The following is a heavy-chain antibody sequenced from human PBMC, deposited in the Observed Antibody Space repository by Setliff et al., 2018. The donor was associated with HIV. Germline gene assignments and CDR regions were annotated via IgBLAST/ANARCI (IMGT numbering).Heavy chain of an antibody. D-gene: IGHD5-18*01. CDR1: GGSISSSSHY. CDR3: ARPRYTYGTPPAFDI. Sequence: NPSETLSLTCTVSGGSISSSSHYWGWIRQPPGKGLEWIGSIYFSGSTYYNPSLKSRVTIPVDTSKNQFSLKLSSVTAADTAVYYCARPRYTYGTPPAFDIWGRGTVVTVTS. J-gene: IGHJ3*02. CDR2: IYFSGST. V-gene: IGHV4-39*01.